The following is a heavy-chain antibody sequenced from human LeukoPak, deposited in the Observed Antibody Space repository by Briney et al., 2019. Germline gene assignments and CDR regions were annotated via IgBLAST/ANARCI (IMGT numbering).Heavy chain of an antibody. CDR1: GGSISSYY. J-gene: IGHJ4*02. D-gene: IGHD4-17*01. Sequence: KPSETPSLTCTVSGGSISSYYWSWLRQPPGKGLEWIGYIYYRGSTSYNPSLKSRVTILVDTSKDQFSLKLSSVTAADTAVYYCARQSYGDYFDYWGQGTLVTVSS. CDR3: ARQSYGDYFDY. CDR2: IYYRGST. V-gene: IGHV4-59*08.